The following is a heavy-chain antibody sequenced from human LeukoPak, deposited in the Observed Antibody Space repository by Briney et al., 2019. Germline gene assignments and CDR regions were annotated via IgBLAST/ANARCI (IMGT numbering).Heavy chain of an antibody. D-gene: IGHD3-22*01. CDR2: IIPIFGTA. CDR1: GGTFSSYA. CDR3: ARAQVRSYYDSSGYYRH. Sequence: RASVKVSCKASGGTFSSYAISWVRQAPGQGLEWMGGIIPIFGTANYAQKFQGRVTITADESTSTAYMELSSLRSEDTAVYYCARAQVRSYYDSSGYYRHWGQGTLVTVSS. V-gene: IGHV1-69*13. J-gene: IGHJ4*02.